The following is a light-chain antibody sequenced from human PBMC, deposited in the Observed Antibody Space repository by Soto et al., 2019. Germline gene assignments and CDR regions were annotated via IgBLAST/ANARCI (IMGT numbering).Light chain of an antibody. CDR2: GAS. CDR1: QSVSSN. CDR3: QQYNNWLRT. J-gene: IGKJ1*01. Sequence: EIVMTQSPATLSVSPGERATLSCRASQSVSSNLAWFQQKPGQAPRLLIYGASTRATGIPARFSGSGSRTEFTLTISSLQSEDFAVYYCQQYNNWLRTFGQGTKV. V-gene: IGKV3-15*01.